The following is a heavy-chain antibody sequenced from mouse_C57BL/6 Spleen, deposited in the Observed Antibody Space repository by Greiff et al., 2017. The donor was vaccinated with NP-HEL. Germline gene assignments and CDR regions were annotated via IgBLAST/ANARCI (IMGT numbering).Heavy chain of an antibody. D-gene: IGHD3-2*02. CDR1: GYTFTSYG. J-gene: IGHJ4*01. CDR2: IYPRSGNT. Sequence: QVQLQQSGAELARPGASVKLSCKASGYTFTSYGISWVKQRTGQGLEWIGEIYPRSGNTYYNEKFKGKATLTADKSSSTAYMELRSLTSEDSAVYFCARGGRQLRLRAMDYWGQGTSVTVSS. V-gene: IGHV1-81*01. CDR3: ARGGRQLRLRAMDY.